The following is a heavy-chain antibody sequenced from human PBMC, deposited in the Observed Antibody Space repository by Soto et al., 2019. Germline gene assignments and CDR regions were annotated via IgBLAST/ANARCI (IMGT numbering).Heavy chain of an antibody. Sequence: HVQLQESGPGLVKPSGTLSLTCAVSADSISSMNWWSWVRQPPGKGLEWIGEIHHSGSTNYNPSLMSRVTRSVEKSENQFSLKVTSVAVADTAVYCCARYDYGSGDDYNIDYWGQGTLVTVSS. CDR3: ARYDYGSGDDYNIDY. J-gene: IGHJ4*02. CDR1: ADSISSMNW. D-gene: IGHD3-10*01. CDR2: IHHSGST. V-gene: IGHV4-4*01.